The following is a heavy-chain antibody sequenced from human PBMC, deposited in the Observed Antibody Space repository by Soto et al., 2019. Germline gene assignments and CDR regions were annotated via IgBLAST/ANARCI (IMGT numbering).Heavy chain of an antibody. CDR2: IYYSGNT. V-gene: IGHV4-30-4*01. D-gene: IGHD3-9*01. Sequence: SETLSLTCTVSGDSIINGDYYWSWIRQPPGKGLEWIGYIYYSGNTYYNPSLKSRVMISVDTSKNQFSLNLSSVTAADTAVYYCASGYYYIVTGRDTKYYFDYWGQGALVTVSS. CDR3: ASGYYYIVTGRDTKYYFDY. CDR1: GDSIINGDYY. J-gene: IGHJ4*02.